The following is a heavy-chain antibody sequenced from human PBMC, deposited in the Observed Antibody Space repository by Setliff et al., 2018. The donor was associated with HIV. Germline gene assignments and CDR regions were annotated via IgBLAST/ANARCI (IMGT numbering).Heavy chain of an antibody. V-gene: IGHV1-18*01. D-gene: IGHD3-9*01. CDR3: ARARLQGIVTAVGPRDNCLDP. CDR2: ISAYTGHT. J-gene: IGHJ5*02. Sequence: ASVKVSCKASGYSFISFGFSWVRQAPGQGLEWMGWISAYTGHTDYAPRLLGRVTLTTDTSTSTAYMELRSLSSDDTAVYFCARARLQGIVTAVGPRDNCLDPWGQGTRVTVSS. CDR1: GYSFISFG.